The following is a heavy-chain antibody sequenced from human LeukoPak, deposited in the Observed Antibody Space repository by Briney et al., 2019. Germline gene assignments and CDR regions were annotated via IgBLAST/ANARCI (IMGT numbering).Heavy chain of an antibody. CDR2: IWYDGSNK. CDR1: GFTFSSYG. Sequence: WGSLRLSCAASGFTFSSYGMHWVRQAPGKGLEWVAVIWYDGSNKYYADSVKGRLTISRDNSKNTLYLQMNSLRAEDTAVYYCARGVTRYCSSTSCYYFDYWGQGTLVTVSS. CDR3: ARGVTRYCSSTSCYYFDY. J-gene: IGHJ4*02. D-gene: IGHD2-2*01. V-gene: IGHV3-33*01.